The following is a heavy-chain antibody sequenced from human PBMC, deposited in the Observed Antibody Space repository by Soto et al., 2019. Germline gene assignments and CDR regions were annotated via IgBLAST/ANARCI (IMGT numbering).Heavy chain of an antibody. CDR3: AGVDCSGGSCYFDY. Sequence: QVQLQQWGAGLLKPSETLSLTCAVYGGSFSGYYWSWIRQPPGKGLEWIGEINHSGSTNYNPSLKSRVTISVDTSKNQFSLELSSVTAADTAVYYCAGVDCSGGSCYFDYWGQGTLVTVSS. V-gene: IGHV4-34*01. D-gene: IGHD2-15*01. J-gene: IGHJ4*02. CDR1: GGSFSGYY. CDR2: INHSGST.